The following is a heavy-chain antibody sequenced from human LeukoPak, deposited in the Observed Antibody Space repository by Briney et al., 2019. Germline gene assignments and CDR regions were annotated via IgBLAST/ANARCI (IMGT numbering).Heavy chain of an antibody. J-gene: IGHJ5*02. CDR1: GGSFSGYY. D-gene: IGHD2-2*01. CDR2: INHSGST. V-gene: IGHV4-34*01. Sequence: KPSETLSLTCAVYGGSFSGYYWSWIRQPPGKGLEWSGEINHSGSTNYNPSLTSRVTISVETSKNQFSLKLSAVTAADTAVYYCARGFVVVPAAMLAWFDPWGQGTLVTVSS. CDR3: ARGFVVVPAAMLAWFDP.